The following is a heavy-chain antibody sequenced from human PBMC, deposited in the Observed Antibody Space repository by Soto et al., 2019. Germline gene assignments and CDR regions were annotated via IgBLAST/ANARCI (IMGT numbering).Heavy chain of an antibody. CDR2: ISGRGGNT. CDR1: GFTFRNYA. V-gene: IGHV3-23*01. D-gene: IGHD2-15*01. CDR3: AKAGCSGGTCYLYYFDY. J-gene: IGHJ4*02. Sequence: GGSLSLSCAASGFTFRNYAMSWVRQAPGKGLEWVSTISGRGGNTYYADSVKGRFTISRDNSRNTLYLQMDSLRVEDSAVYSCAKAGCSGGTCYLYYFDYWGQGALVTVSS.